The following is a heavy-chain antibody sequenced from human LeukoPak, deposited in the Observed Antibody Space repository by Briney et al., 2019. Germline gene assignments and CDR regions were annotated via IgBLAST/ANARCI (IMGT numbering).Heavy chain of an antibody. D-gene: IGHD6-19*01. J-gene: IGHJ4*02. CDR1: GYTFTFYY. CDR2: INPNSGGT. Sequence: GASVKVCFKASGYTFTFYYMDWVRQAPGQGLGWMGWINPNSGGTNYAQKFQGRVTMTRDTSISTAYMELSRLRSDDTAVYYCARVGSGYSSGPFDYWGQGTLVTVSS. V-gene: IGHV1-2*02. CDR3: ARVGSGYSSGPFDY.